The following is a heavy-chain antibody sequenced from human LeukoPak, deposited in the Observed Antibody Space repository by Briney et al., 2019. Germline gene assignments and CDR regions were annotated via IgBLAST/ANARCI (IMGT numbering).Heavy chain of an antibody. CDR1: GFTFSSYA. J-gene: IGHJ5*02. CDR3: ARLIGDP. CDR2: ISYDGSNK. Sequence: HPGGSLRLSCAASGFTFSSYAMHWVRQAPGKGLEWVAVISYDGSNKYYADSVKGRFTISRDNSKNTLYLQMNSLRAEDTAVYYCARLIGDPWGQGTLVTVSS. V-gene: IGHV3-30-3*01.